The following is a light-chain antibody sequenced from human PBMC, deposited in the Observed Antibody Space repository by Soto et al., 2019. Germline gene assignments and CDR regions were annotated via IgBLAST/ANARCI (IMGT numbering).Light chain of an antibody. CDR1: KDISTS. V-gene: IGKV1D-12*01. J-gene: IGKJ1*01. Sequence: QVTQSPSSVSASVGDRVAIPCRTSKDISTSVAWYQQKPGKAPNLLIYSASALHRGVPSRFSGSGSGADFTLTVSSLQPEDSATYYCQQADSFPWTFGQVTMV. CDR3: QQADSFPWT. CDR2: SAS.